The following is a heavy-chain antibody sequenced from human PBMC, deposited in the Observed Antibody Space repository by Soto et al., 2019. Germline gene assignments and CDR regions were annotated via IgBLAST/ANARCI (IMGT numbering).Heavy chain of an antibody. J-gene: IGHJ4*02. D-gene: IGHD3-10*01. CDR1: GGSISGGGFS. CDR3: ARLQFGEGFDY. V-gene: IGHV4-30-2*01. CDR2: ILHTGGT. Sequence: SETLSLTCAVSGGSISGGGFSWSWIRQPPGKGLEWIGYILHTGGTQYNPSLKSRVSMSVDKSKNQFSLHLTSVTAADTAVYYCARLQFGEGFDYWGQGDLVTVSS.